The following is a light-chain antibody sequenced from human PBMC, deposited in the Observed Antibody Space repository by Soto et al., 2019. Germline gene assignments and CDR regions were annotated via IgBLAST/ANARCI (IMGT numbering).Light chain of an antibody. CDR3: LQQNSYPRT. CDR2: AAS. V-gene: IGKV1-17*01. J-gene: IGKJ1*01. CDR1: QAITND. Sequence: DIQMTQSPSSLSASVGDRVTITCRASQAITNDLSWYQQKPGEPPKRLIYAASTLHSGVPSRFSGSGSGTEFTLTISSLQPEDFATYFCLQQNSYPRTVGQGTKVEIK.